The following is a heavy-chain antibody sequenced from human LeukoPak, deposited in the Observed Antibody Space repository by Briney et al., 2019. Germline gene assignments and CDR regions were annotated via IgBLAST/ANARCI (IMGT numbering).Heavy chain of an antibody. CDR3: ARGRGWATLMN. CDR2: INHSGST. D-gene: IGHD2/OR15-2a*01. J-gene: IGHJ4*02. Sequence: PSETLSLTCAVYGGSFSGYYWSWIRQPPGKGLEWIGEINHSGSTNYNPSLKSRVTISVDTSKNQFSLKLSSVTAADTAVYYCARGRGWATLMNWGQGTLVTVSS. V-gene: IGHV4-34*01. CDR1: GGSFSGYY.